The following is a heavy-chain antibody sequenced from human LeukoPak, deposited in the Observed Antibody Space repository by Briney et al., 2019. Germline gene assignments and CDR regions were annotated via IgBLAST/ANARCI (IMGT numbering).Heavy chain of an antibody. CDR3: ARDPYGDYVFDY. CDR1: GFTFSSYA. CDR2: ISVSGVST. Sequence: GGSLRLSCAASGFTFSSYAMSWVRQAPGKGLEWVSGISVSGVSTYYADSVKGRFTIPRDNSKNTLYLQMYSLRAEDTALYYCARDPYGDYVFDYWGQGTLVTVSS. V-gene: IGHV3-23*01. J-gene: IGHJ4*02. D-gene: IGHD4-17*01.